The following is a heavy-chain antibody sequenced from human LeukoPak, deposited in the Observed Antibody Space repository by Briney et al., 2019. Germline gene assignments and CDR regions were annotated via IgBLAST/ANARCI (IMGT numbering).Heavy chain of an antibody. D-gene: IGHD1-26*01. J-gene: IGHJ5*02. CDR1: GGSISSSSYY. Sequence: PSETLSLTCIVSGGSISSSSYYWGWIRQPPGKGLEWIGSIYYSGSTYYNPSLKSRVTISVDTSKNQFSLKLSSVTAADTAVYYCARDHGGATPANNWFDPWGQGALVTVSS. CDR2: IYYSGST. V-gene: IGHV4-39*07. CDR3: ARDHGGATPANNWFDP.